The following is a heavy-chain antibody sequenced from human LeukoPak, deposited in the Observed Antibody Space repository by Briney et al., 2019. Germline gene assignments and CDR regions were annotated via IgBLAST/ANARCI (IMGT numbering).Heavy chain of an antibody. CDR1: GFTFSSYS. CDR2: ISSSSSYI. Sequence: SGGSLRLSCAASGFTFSSYSMTWVRQAPGKGLEWVSSISSSSSYIYYADSVKGRFTISRDNAKNSLYLQMNSLRAEDTAVYYCARDWEGYSYGWGQGTLVTVSS. CDR3: ARDWEGYSYG. V-gene: IGHV3-21*01. J-gene: IGHJ4*02. D-gene: IGHD5-18*01.